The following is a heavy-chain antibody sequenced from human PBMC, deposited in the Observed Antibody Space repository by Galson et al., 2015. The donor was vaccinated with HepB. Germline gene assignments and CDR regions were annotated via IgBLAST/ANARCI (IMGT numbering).Heavy chain of an antibody. V-gene: IGHV4-39*07. CDR1: GGSISSSSYY. CDR2: IYYSGST. Sequence: SLTCTVSGGSISSSSYYWGWIRQPPGKGLEWIGSIYYSGSTYYNPSLKSRVTISVDTSKNQFSLKLSSVTAADTAVYYCARVGHQLPYAFDIWGQGTMVTVSS. J-gene: IGHJ3*02. CDR3: ARVGHQLPYAFDI. D-gene: IGHD2-2*01.